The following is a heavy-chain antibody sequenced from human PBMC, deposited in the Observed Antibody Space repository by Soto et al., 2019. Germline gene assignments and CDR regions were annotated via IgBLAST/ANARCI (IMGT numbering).Heavy chain of an antibody. CDR3: AREGGASIAAAGINHYYYGMDV. CDR1: GGSISSGGYY. V-gene: IGHV4-31*03. J-gene: IGHJ6*02. Sequence: SETLSLTCTVSGGSISSGGYYWSWIRQHPGKGLEWIGYIYYSGSTYYNPSLKSRVTISVDTSKNQFSLKLSSVTAADTAVYYCAREGGASIAAAGINHYYYGMDVWGQGTTVTGSS. D-gene: IGHD6-13*01. CDR2: IYYSGST.